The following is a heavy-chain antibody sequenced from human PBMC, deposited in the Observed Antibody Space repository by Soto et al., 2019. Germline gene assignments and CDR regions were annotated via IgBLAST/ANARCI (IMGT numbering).Heavy chain of an antibody. V-gene: IGHV3-48*01. CDR3: ARASSDYFDSSGYYDY. CDR1: ELTFSSYS. Sequence: GGSLRLSCTASELTFSSYSMHWVRQDPGKGLEWVSYISSSSTTIYNADSVKGRFIISRDNAKNSLYLQMNSLRAEDTAVYYCARASSDYFDSSGYYDYWGQGALVTVSS. J-gene: IGHJ4*02. D-gene: IGHD3-22*01. CDR2: ISSSSTTI.